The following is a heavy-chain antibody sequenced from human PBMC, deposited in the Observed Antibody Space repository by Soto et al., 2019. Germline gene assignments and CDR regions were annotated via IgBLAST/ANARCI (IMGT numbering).Heavy chain of an antibody. CDR3: ARGTYYYGPGGMDV. Sequence: QVQLQESGPGLVKPSQTLSLTCTVSGGSFSSGDYYWSWIRQPPGKGLEWIGYIYYSGSTYYNPSIKSRVPIAVDTTNNQFSLKLSSVTAADTVVYYCARGTYYYGPGGMDVWGQGTTVTVSS. J-gene: IGHJ6*02. D-gene: IGHD3-10*01. CDR2: IYYSGST. V-gene: IGHV4-30-4*01. CDR1: GGSFSSGDYY.